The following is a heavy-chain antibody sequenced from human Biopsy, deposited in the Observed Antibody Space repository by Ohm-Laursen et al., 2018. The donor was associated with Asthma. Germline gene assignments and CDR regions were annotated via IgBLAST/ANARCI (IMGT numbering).Heavy chain of an antibody. CDR3: ASDFPKDYVRYNFQF. D-gene: IGHD4-17*01. CDR2: HDHEEGGT. V-gene: IGHV1-24*01. J-gene: IGHJ4*02. CDR1: GYSLTDLS. Sequence: ASVKVSCKVSGYSLTDLSMHWVRQAPGQGLEWMGGHDHEEGGTVNARRFQGRVTMTEDTSTDTAYMELSSLSSDDTAAYYCASDFPKDYVRYNFQFWGQGTLVTVSS.